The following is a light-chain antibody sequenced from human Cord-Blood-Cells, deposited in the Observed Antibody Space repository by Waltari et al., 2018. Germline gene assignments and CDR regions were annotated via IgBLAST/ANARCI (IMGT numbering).Light chain of an antibody. CDR1: SLSSYY. Sequence: SSELTQDPAVSVALGQTVRITCQGDSLSSYYASWYQQKPGQAPVLVIYGKNNRPSGIPDRFSGSSSGNTASLTITGAQAEDEADYCCNSRDSSGNHVVFGGGTKLTVL. CDR3: NSRDSSGNHVV. CDR2: GKN. V-gene: IGLV3-19*01. J-gene: IGLJ2*01.